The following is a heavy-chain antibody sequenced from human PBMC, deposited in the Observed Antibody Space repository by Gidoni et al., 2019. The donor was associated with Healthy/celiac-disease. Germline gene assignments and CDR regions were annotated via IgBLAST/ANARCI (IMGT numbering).Heavy chain of an antibody. CDR2: IYYSGST. V-gene: IGHV4-59*08. Sequence: QVQLQESGPGLVKPSETLSLTCTVSGGSISSYYWSWIRQPPGKGLEWIGYIYYSGSTNYNPSLKSRVTISVDTSKNQFSLKLSSVTAADTAVYYCARHLVRGSYYRAFDIWGQGTMVTVSS. CDR1: GGSISSYY. CDR3: ARHLVRGSYYRAFDI. D-gene: IGHD1-26*01. J-gene: IGHJ3*02.